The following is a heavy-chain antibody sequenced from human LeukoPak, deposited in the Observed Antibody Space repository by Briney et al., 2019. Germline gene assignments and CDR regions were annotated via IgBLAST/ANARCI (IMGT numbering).Heavy chain of an antibody. Sequence: SQTLSLTCAISGDSVSSNSAAWNWIRQFPSRGLEWLGRTYYRSEWYNDYAVSVKSRITINPDTSKNQFSLQLNSVTPEDTAVYYCAKTENNWSYGMDVWGQGTTVTVSS. CDR1: GDSVSSNSAA. CDR2: TYYRSEWYN. J-gene: IGHJ6*02. V-gene: IGHV6-1*01. CDR3: AKTENNWSYGMDV. D-gene: IGHD1-20*01.